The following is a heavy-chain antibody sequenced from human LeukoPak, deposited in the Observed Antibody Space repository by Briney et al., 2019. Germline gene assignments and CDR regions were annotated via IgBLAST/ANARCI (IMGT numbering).Heavy chain of an antibody. J-gene: IGHJ4*02. Sequence: GGSLRLSCSVSAFTFNTFDNFAMNWVRQAPGKGLEWVAAISESGASTYAASVKGRFTISRDNAKNSLYLQMNSLRAEDTAVYYCARWGVGDYWGQGTLVTVSS. CDR2: ISESGAS. CDR3: ARWGVGDY. V-gene: IGHV3-69-1*02. D-gene: IGHD1-26*01. CDR1: AFTFNTFD.